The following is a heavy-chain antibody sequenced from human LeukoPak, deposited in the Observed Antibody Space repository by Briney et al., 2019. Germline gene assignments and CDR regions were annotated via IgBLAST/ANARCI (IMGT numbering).Heavy chain of an antibody. V-gene: IGHV3-23*01. CDR2: ISGSGGNT. D-gene: IGHD6-13*01. CDR1: GFTFSSYA. J-gene: IGHJ4*02. CDR3: AKGDRIAAAQDY. Sequence: GGSLRLSCAASGFTFSSYAMSWVRQAPGKGLEWVSVISGSGGNTYYADSVKGRFTISRDNSKNTLYLQMNSLRAEDTAVYYCAKGDRIAAAQDYWGQGTLVTVSS.